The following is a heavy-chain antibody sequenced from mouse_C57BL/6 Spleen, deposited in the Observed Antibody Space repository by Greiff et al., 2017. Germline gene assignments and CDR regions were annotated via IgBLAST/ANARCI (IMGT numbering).Heavy chain of an antibody. CDR3: ARRGTYGSSWFAY. D-gene: IGHD1-1*01. CDR1: GYAFTNYL. V-gene: IGHV1-54*01. Sequence: QVQLQQSGAELVRPGTSVKVSCKASGYAFTNYLIEWVKQRPGQGLEWIGVINPGSGGTTYNEKFKGKATLTADKSSSTAYMQLSSLTSEDSAVYFCARRGTYGSSWFAYWGQGTLVTVSA. J-gene: IGHJ3*01. CDR2: INPGSGGT.